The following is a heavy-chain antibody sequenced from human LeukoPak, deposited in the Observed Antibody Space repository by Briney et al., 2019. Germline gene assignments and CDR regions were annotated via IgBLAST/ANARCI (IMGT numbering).Heavy chain of an antibody. CDR1: GFTVSWNY. Sequence: GGSLRLSCAASGFTVSWNYMNWVRQAPGKGLEWVSVIYRGGSTFYADSVKGRFTISRDNSKNTLSLQMNSLRVEDTGVYYCARDLPTATTGIIHNYSGMDVWGQGTTVTVSS. CDR3: ARDLPTATTGIIHNYSGMDV. D-gene: IGHD4-17*01. J-gene: IGHJ6*02. V-gene: IGHV3-66*02. CDR2: IYRGGST.